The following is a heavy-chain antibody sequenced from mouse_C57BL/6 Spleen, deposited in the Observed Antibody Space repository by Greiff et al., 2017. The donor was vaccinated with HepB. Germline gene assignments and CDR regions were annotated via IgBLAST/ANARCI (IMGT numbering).Heavy chain of an antibody. Sequence: EVKVVESGGGLVKPGGSLKLSCAASGFTFSSYAMSWVRQTPEKRLEWVATISNGGSYTYYPDNVKGRFTIAIDNAKNNLSLQMSHLKSEDTDMYYYSRGHYDRSSTSYWYFDVWGTGTTVTVSS. V-gene: IGHV5-4*03. CDR2: ISNGGSYT. CDR3: SRGHYDRSSTSYWYFDV. J-gene: IGHJ1*03. D-gene: IGHD1-1*01. CDR1: GFTFSSYA.